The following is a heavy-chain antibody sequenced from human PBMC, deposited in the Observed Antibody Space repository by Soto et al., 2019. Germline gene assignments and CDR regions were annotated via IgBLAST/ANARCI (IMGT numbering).Heavy chain of an antibody. CDR1: GYSFTSYW. CDR2: IYPGDDDT. Sequence: EVQLVQSGAEVKKPGESLKISCKGSGYSFTSYWIGWVRQMPGKVLEWMGIIYPGDDDTRYSPSFQGQVTISADKSISTAYLQWSSLKASDTAMYYCARGDYGDYEGDAFDIWGQGTMVTVSS. D-gene: IGHD4-17*01. CDR3: ARGDYGDYEGDAFDI. J-gene: IGHJ3*02. V-gene: IGHV5-51*01.